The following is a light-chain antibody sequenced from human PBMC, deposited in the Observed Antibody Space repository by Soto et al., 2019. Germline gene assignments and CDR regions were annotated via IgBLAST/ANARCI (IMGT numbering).Light chain of an antibody. CDR2: SAS. J-gene: IGKJ5*01. CDR3: QQSLTMPIT. V-gene: IGKV1-39*01. CDR1: QSINNY. Sequence: DIQRTQSPASLSVSVGDRVTITCRASQSINNYLNWYLQRPGQAPKLLIRSASTLQRGVPSRFSGSGSRTEFTLTIADLQPDDFGTYYCQQSLTMPITFGHGTRLEI.